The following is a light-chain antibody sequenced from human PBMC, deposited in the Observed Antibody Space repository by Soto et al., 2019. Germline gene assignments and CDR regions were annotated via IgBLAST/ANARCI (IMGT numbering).Light chain of an antibody. J-gene: IGKJ2*01. CDR3: QQFNNYPRT. CDR2: TAS. V-gene: IGKV1-9*01. CDR1: QGISNY. Sequence: DIQVTQSPSFLSASVGDRVTITCRASQGISNYLAWYQQKPGRAPKLLIYTASTLHSGVPSRFSGSGSGTEFALTISSLQPEDFATYYCQQFNNYPRTFGQGTKLEIK.